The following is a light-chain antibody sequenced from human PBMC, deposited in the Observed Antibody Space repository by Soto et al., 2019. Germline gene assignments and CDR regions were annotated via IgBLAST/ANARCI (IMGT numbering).Light chain of an antibody. V-gene: IGKV3D-7*01. J-gene: IGKJ1*01. CDR1: QTVSRMY. Sequence: EIVLTQSPVTLSLSPGERATLSCRASQTVSRMYLSWFQQKPGQAPRLLIYGTSTRATGIPVRFSGSGSGTDFTLTISGLQPEDVAVYLGHQDFNLPWTFGQGTKVEIK. CDR2: GTS. CDR3: HQDFNLPWT.